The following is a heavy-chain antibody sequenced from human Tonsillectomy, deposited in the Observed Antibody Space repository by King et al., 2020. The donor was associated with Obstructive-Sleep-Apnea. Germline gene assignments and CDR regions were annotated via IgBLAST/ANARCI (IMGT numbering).Heavy chain of an antibody. CDR2: ISYDGSNK. V-gene: IGHV3-30*04. CDR1: GFTFSSYA. CDR3: ARGEVVVPAAMLGLSVYYDYGMDV. D-gene: IGHD2-2*01. J-gene: IGHJ6*02. Sequence: QLVQSGGGVVQPGRSLRLSCAASGFTFSSYAMHWVRQAPGKGLEWVAVISYDGSNKYYADSVKGRFTITRDNSKNTLYLQMNSLRAEDTAVYYCARGEVVVPAAMLGLSVYYDYGMDVWGHGTTVTVSS.